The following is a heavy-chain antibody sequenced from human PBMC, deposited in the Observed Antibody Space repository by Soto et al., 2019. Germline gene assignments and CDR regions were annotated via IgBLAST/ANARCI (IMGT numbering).Heavy chain of an antibody. D-gene: IGHD1-7*01. V-gene: IGHV3-30*18. CDR2: ISYDGSNK. Sequence: GGSLRLSCAASGFTFSSCCMHWVRQAPGKGLEWVAVISYDGSNKYYADSVKGRFTISRDNSKNTLYLQMNSLRAEDTAVYYCAKNSGLWNYVREPWFYDWGQGTLVTVSS. J-gene: IGHJ5*02. CDR3: AKNSGLWNYVREPWFYD. CDR1: GFTFSSCC.